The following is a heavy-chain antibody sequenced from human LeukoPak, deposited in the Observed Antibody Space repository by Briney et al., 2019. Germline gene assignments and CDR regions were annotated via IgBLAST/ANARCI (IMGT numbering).Heavy chain of an antibody. Sequence: GGSLRLSCAASGFTFSSYTMNWVRQAPGKGLEWISSISGSSSTYIYYSDSVQGRFTISRDNAKNSLSLQVNSLRAEDTAVYYCARSVTAANWFDPWGQGTLVTVSS. J-gene: IGHJ5*02. CDR3: ARSVTAANWFDP. CDR1: GFTFSSYT. CDR2: ISGSSSTYI. D-gene: IGHD2-21*02. V-gene: IGHV3-21*01.